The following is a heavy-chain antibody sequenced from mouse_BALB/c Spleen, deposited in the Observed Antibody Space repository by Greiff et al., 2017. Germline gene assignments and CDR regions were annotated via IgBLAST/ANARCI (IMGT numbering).Heavy chain of an antibody. CDR3: ARDVRLRYFDV. CDR1: GFNIKDTY. D-gene: IGHD1-2*01. CDR2: IDPANGNT. Sequence: VQLQQSGAELVKPGASVKLSCTASGFNIKDTYMHWVKQRPEQGLEWIGRIDPANGNTKYDPKFQGKATITADTSSNTAYLQLSSLTSEDTAVYYCARDVRLRYFDVWGAGTTVTVSS. J-gene: IGHJ1*01. V-gene: IGHV14-3*02.